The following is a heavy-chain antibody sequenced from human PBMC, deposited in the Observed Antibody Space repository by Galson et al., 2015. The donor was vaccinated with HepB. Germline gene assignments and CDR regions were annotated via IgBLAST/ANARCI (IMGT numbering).Heavy chain of an antibody. CDR3: AGDLYGDYSHDYYYGMAV. CDR1: GFTFSSYG. J-gene: IGHJ6*02. CDR2: IWYDGSNK. V-gene: IGHV3-33*01. D-gene: IGHD4-17*01. Sequence: SLRLSCAASGFTFSSYGMHWVRQAPGTGLEWVAVIWYDGSNKYYADSVKGRITISRDNSKNTLYLQMNSLRAEDTAVYYCAGDLYGDYSHDYYYGMAVWGQATTVTVSS.